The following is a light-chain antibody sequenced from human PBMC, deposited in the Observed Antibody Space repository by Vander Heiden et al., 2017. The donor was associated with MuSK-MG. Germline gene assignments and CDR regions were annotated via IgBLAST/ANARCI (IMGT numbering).Light chain of an antibody. CDR2: WAS. CDR3: QQYDTSPLT. Sequence: DIVVTQSPASRAVSLGERATINCRSSQSLLHRLNNNNYLAWFQQKPGQPPKLLIYWASTRESGVPDRFSGSGSGTDFTLTISGLQAEDVADYYCQQYDTSPLTFGGGTKAEIK. V-gene: IGKV4-1*01. J-gene: IGKJ4*01. CDR1: QSLLHRLNNNNY.